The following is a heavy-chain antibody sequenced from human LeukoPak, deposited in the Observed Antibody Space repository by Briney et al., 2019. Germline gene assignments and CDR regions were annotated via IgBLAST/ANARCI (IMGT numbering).Heavy chain of an antibody. CDR2: ISVSGSNT. D-gene: IGHD5/OR15-5a*01. CDR1: GFTFTNYV. CDR3: ASRKEYTVSSVYY. Sequence: GGSLRLSCAASGFTFTNYVMTWVRQAPGKGLEWVSGISVSGSNTYYADSVKGRFTISRDNSKDTLSLQMNSLRVEDSAIYYCASRKEYTVSSVYYWGRGILVTVSS. V-gene: IGHV3-23*01. J-gene: IGHJ4*02.